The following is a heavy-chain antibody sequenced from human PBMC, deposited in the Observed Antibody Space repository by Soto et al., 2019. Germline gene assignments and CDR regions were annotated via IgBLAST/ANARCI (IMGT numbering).Heavy chain of an antibody. CDR2: IYYSGST. D-gene: IGHD6-13*01. V-gene: IGHV4-39*01. Sequence: QLQLQESGPGLVKPSETLSLTCTVSGGSISSSSYYWGWIRQPPGKGLEWIGSIYYSGSTYYNQYPKSRVTISVDTSTTQFSLKLSSVTAADTAVYYCARPHEYSSSWTNGMDVCGQGTTVTVSS. CDR3: ARPHEYSSSWTNGMDV. CDR1: GGSISSSSYY. J-gene: IGHJ6*02.